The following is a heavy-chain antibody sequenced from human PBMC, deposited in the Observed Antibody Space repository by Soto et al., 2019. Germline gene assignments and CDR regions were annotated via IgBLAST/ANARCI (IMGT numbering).Heavy chain of an antibody. CDR3: AHGSGWLSDF. Sequence: QITLKESGPTLLKPTQTLTLTCTFSGFSLNTPAVGVNWIRQPPGKAPEWLALIHWDDDNHYSPSLRNRLTITKDTSRNQVVLTMTNMAPVDTGTYYWAHGSGWLSDFWGQGALVNVSS. CDR2: IHWDDDN. J-gene: IGHJ4*02. V-gene: IGHV2-5*02. D-gene: IGHD6-19*01. CDR1: GFSLNTPAVG.